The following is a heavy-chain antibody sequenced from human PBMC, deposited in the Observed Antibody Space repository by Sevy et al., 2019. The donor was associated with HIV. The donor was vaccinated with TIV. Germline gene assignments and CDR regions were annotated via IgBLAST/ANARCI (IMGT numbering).Heavy chain of an antibody. V-gene: IGHV1-2*02. CDR2: INPNSGGT. CDR3: ARDRSYSSPFFVDY. CDR1: GYTFTGYY. J-gene: IGHJ4*02. D-gene: IGHD1-26*01. Sequence: ASVKVSCKASGYTFTGYYMHWVRQAPGQGLEWMGWINPNSGGTNYAQKFQGRVTMTRDTSISTAYMELSRLRSDDTAVYYGARDRSYSSPFFVDYWGQGTLVTVSS.